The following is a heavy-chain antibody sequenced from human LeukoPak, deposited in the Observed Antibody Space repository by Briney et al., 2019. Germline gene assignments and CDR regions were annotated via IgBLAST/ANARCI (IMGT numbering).Heavy chain of an antibody. CDR1: GGSFSGYY. J-gene: IGHJ2*01. D-gene: IGHD3-10*01. CDR2: IYYSGST. Sequence: SETLSLTCAVYGGSFSGYYWSWIRQPPGKGLEWIGYIYYSGSTNYNPSLKSRVTISVDTSKNQFSLKLSSVTAADTAVYYCARSWFGDPFGLWGRGTLVTVSS. CDR3: ARSWFGDPFGL. V-gene: IGHV4-59*01.